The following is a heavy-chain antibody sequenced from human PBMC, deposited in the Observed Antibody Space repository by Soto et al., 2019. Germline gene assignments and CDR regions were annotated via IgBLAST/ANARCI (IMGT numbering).Heavy chain of an antibody. V-gene: IGHV3-7*01. D-gene: IGHD2-2*01. CDR2: IKQDGSEK. CDR3: ARDPSPGGTADDAFDI. CDR1: GFTFSSYW. J-gene: IGHJ3*02. Sequence: GGSLRLSCAASGFTFSSYWMSWVRQAPGKGLEWVANIKQDGSEKYYVDSVKGRFTISRDNAKNSLYLQMNSLRAEDTAVYYCARDPSPGGTADDAFDIWGQGTMVTVSS.